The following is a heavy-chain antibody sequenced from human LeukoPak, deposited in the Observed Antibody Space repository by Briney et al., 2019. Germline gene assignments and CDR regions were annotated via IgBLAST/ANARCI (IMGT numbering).Heavy chain of an antibody. J-gene: IGHJ3*02. D-gene: IGHD5-24*01. CDR2: IIPIFGIA. V-gene: IGHV1-69*04. Sequence: SVKVSCEASGGTFSSYAISWVRQAPGQGLEWMGRIIPIFGIANYAQKFQGRVTITADKSTSTAYMELSSLRSEDTAVYYCARAYGDGHNEGAFDIWGQGTMVTVSS. CDR3: ARAYGDGHNEGAFDI. CDR1: GGTFSSYA.